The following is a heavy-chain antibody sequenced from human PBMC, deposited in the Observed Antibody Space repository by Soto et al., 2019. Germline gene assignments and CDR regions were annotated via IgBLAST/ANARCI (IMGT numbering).Heavy chain of an antibody. Sequence: QVQLVQSGAEVKKSGASVKVSCKASGYTFSDYFIQWLRQAPGQGLEWVAWINPKTAATNYAKKFQDRVTLTSDTSFSTAYLELTRLRPDATAVYYCARIKWGLDYYSGMDVWGQGTAVTVSS. CDR3: ARIKWGLDYYSGMDV. V-gene: IGHV1-2*02. D-gene: IGHD1-26*01. J-gene: IGHJ6*02. CDR2: INPKTAAT. CDR1: GYTFSDYF.